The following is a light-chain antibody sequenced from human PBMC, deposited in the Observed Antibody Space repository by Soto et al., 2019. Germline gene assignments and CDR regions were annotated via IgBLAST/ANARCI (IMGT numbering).Light chain of an antibody. Sequence: IQTAQFSSSLSAAVGDRVTITCQASQNINNYLNWYQQKPGRAPKLLIYDASNLEAGVPSRFRGSGSGTDFTFTISRLQPEDIATYYCQQYENLPTFGQGTRLEI. J-gene: IGKJ5*01. V-gene: IGKV1-33*01. CDR2: DAS. CDR1: QNINNY. CDR3: QQYENLPT.